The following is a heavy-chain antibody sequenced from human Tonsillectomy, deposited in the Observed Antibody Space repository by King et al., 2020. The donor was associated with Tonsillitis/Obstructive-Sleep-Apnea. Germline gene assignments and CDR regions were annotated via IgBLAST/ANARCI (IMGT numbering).Heavy chain of an antibody. V-gene: IGHV3-48*02. CDR3: ARAPSQYDILTGYHRDWFDP. CDR2: ISSSSSTI. J-gene: IGHJ5*02. Sequence: QLVQSGGGLVQPGGSLRLSCAASGFTFSSYSMNWVRQAPGKGLEWVSYISSSSSTIYYADSVKGRFTISRDNAQNSLYLRMNSLRDEDTAVYYCARAPSQYDILTGYHRDWFDPWGQGTLVTVSS. D-gene: IGHD3-9*01. CDR1: GFTFSSYS.